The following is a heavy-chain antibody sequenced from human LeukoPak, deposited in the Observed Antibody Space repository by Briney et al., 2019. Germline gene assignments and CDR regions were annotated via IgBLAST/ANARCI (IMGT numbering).Heavy chain of an antibody. J-gene: IGHJ5*02. CDR2: ISWNSGSI. V-gene: IGHV3-9*01. CDR3: AKERDIVVRNWFDP. Sequence: GRSLRLSCAASGFTFDDYAMHWVRQAPGKGLEWVSGISWNSGSIGYADSVKGRFTISRDNAKNSLYLQMNSLRAEDTALYYCAKERDIVVRNWFDPCGQGTLVTVSS. CDR1: GFTFDDYA. D-gene: IGHD2-15*01.